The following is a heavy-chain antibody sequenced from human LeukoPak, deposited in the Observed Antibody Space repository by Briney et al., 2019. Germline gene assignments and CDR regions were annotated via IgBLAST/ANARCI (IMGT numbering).Heavy chain of an antibody. J-gene: IGHJ4*02. V-gene: IGHV1-46*01. CDR3: AREGGTREYNGDTWRHFFDF. CDR2: IDPNGGTT. CDR1: GYSFSVYS. Sequence: GASVKVSCKASGYSFSVYSIDWVRQAPGQGLEWVGTIDPNGGTTSLAQKFQGRVTLNRDMSTNTVSMELRSLRPEDTAVYFCAREGGTREYNGDTWRHFFDFWGQGTLVTVSA. D-gene: IGHD4-17*01.